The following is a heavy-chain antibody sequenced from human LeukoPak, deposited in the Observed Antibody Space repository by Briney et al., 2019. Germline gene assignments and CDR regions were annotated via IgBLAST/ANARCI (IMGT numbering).Heavy chain of an antibody. CDR1: GFTFSSYW. Sequence: GGSLRLSSAASGFTFSSYWMHWVRQAPGKGLVWVSRINSDGSSTSYADSVKGRFTISRDNAKNTLYLQMNSLRAEDTAVYYCARVGATMAQIDYWGQGTLVTVSS. J-gene: IGHJ4*02. CDR3: ARVGATMAQIDY. CDR2: INSDGSST. V-gene: IGHV3-74*01. D-gene: IGHD1-26*01.